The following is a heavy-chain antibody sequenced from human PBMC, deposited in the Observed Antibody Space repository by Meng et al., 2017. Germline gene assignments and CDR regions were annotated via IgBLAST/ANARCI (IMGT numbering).Heavy chain of an antibody. CDR1: GFAFSSYW. V-gene: IGHV3-7*01. D-gene: IGHD6-19*01. CDR3: ARVPVVAGYDAFDI. Sequence: GGSLRLSCAASGFAFSSYWMSWVRQAPGKGLEWVANIKQDGSEKYYVDSVKGRFTISRDNAKNSLYLQMNSLRAEDTAVYYCARVPVVAGYDAFDIWGQGTMVTVSS. CDR2: IKQDGSEK. J-gene: IGHJ3*02.